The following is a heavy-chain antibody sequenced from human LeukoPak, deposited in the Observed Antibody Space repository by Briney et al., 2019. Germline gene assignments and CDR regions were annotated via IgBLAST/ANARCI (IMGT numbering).Heavy chain of an antibody. D-gene: IGHD3-22*01. CDR2: VSGSGGST. CDR3: AKGSLYYYDSGGYRYFDY. Sequence: AGGSLRLSCAASGFTFSSYAMSWVRQAPGKGLEWVSSVSGSGGSTYYADSVKGRFTISRDNSKNTLYLQMNSLRAEDTAVYYCAKGSLYYYDSGGYRYFDYWGQGTLVTVSS. V-gene: IGHV3-23*01. CDR1: GFTFSSYA. J-gene: IGHJ4*02.